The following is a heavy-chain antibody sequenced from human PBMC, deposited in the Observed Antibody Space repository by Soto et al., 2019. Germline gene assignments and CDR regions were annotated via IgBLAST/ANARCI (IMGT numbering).Heavy chain of an antibody. CDR1: GYTFTSYA. CDR3: ARDLVQLSYSSGCYFDY. V-gene: IGHV1-3*01. J-gene: IGHJ4*02. Sequence: EASVKVSCKASGYTFTSYAMHWVRQAPGQRLEWMGWINAGNGNTKYSQKFQGRVTITRDTSASTAYMELSSLRSEDTAVYYCARDLVQLSYSSGCYFDYWGQGTLVTVSS. D-gene: IGHD6-19*01. CDR2: INAGNGNT.